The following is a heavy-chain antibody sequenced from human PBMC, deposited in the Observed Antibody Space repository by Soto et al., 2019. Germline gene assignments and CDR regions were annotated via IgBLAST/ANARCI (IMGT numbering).Heavy chain of an antibody. D-gene: IGHD6-19*01. J-gene: IGHJ4*02. CDR2: ISYDGSNK. Sequence: LRLSCAASGFTFSSYGMHWVRQAPGKGLEWVAVISYDGSNKYYADSVKGRFTISRDNSKNTLYLQMNSLRAEDTAVYYCAKEGYSSGWNPIHFDYWGRGTLVTVSS. CDR1: GFTFSSYG. V-gene: IGHV3-30*18. CDR3: AKEGYSSGWNPIHFDY.